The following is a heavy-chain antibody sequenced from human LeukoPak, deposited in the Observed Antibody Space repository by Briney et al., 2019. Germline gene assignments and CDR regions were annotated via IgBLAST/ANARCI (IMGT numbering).Heavy chain of an antibody. CDR3: ARDLGYSGYENVGWFDP. V-gene: IGHV4-31*03. CDR2: IYYSGST. J-gene: IGHJ5*02. D-gene: IGHD5-12*01. CDR1: GGSISSGGYY. Sequence: SQTLSLTCTVSGGSISSGGYYWSWIRQHPGKGLEWIGYIYYSGSTYYNPSLKSRVTISVDTSKSQFSLKLSSVTAADTAVYYCARDLGYSGYENVGWFDPWGQGTLVTVSS.